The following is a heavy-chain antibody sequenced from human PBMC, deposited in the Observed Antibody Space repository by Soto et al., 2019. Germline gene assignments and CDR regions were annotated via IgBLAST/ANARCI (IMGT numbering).Heavy chain of an antibody. D-gene: IGHD3-22*01. V-gene: IGHV1-46*01. CDR2: INPSGGST. Sequence: GASVKVSCKASGYTFTSYYMHWVRQAPGQGLEWMGIINPSGGSTSYARKFQGRVTMTRDTSTSTVYMELSSLRSEDTAVYYCARGPGGYDSSGYLPHWVDPWGRGTLATV. J-gene: IGHJ5*02. CDR3: ARGPGGYDSSGYLPHWVDP. CDR1: GYTFTSYY.